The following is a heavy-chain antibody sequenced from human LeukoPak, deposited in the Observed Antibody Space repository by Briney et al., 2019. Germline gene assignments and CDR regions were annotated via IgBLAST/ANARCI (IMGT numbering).Heavy chain of an antibody. CDR2: ISYDGTKK. V-gene: IGHV3-30*04. D-gene: IGHD6-19*01. Sequence: GGSLRLSCAASGFTFSSYAMHWVRQAPGKGLEWVAVISYDGTKKYYADSVKGRFTISRDNSKNTLYLQMNSLRAEDTAVYYCAREKHWLGYFDYWGQGTLVTVSS. CDR3: AREKHWLGYFDY. J-gene: IGHJ4*02. CDR1: GFTFSSYA.